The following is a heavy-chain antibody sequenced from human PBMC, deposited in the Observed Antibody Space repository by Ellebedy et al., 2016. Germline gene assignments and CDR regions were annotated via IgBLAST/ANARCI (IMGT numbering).Heavy chain of an antibody. V-gene: IGHV1-18*01. CDR3: AREGATMSDY. CDR1: GGTFSSYA. Sequence: ASVKVSCKASGGTFSSYAISWVRQAPGQGLEWMGWISTYNGNTNYAQKLQGRVTMTTDTSTSTAYMELRSLRSDDTAVYHCAREGATMSDYWGQGTLVTVSS. D-gene: IGHD5-24*01. J-gene: IGHJ4*02. CDR2: ISTYNGNT.